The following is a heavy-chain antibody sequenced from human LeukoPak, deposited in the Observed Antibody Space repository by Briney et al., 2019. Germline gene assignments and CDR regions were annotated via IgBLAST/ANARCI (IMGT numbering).Heavy chain of an antibody. CDR1: GGSISSSSYY. CDR3: ASYIAAALYFDY. V-gene: IGHV4-39*07. Sequence: SETLSLTCTVSGGSISSSSYYWGWIRQPPGKGLEWIGNVYYSGITYYNPSLKSRVTISVDKSKNQFSLKLSSVTAADTAVYYCASYIAAALYFDYWGQGTLVTVSS. D-gene: IGHD6-13*01. CDR2: VYYSGIT. J-gene: IGHJ4*02.